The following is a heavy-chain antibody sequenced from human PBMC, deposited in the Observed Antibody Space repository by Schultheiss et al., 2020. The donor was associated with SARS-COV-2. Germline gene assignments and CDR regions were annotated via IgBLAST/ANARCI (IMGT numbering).Heavy chain of an antibody. D-gene: IGHD3-3*01. CDR1: GITFSSYA. Sequence: GGSLRLSCVASGITFSSYAMTWVRQAPGKGLGWVGYISSDSRTIYYADSVKGRFTISRDNAKNSLFLQMNSLRDEDTAVYFCARAKGQYYDFWSGYRYYFDYWGQGTLVTVSS. V-gene: IGHV3-48*02. J-gene: IGHJ4*02. CDR2: ISSDSRTI. CDR3: ARAKGQYYDFWSGYRYYFDY.